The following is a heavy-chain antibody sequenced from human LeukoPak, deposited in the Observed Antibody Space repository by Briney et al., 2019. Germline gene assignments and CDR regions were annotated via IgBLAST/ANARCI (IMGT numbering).Heavy chain of an antibody. Sequence: GGSLRLSCVASGFTFSSYWMHWVRQAPGKGLEWVSRINSNGSSTSYADSVKGRFTISRDNAKNTLYQQMNSLRAEDTAVYYCARARGIAAAGNWFDPWGQGTLVTVSS. CDR2: INSNGSST. CDR1: GFTFSSYW. J-gene: IGHJ5*02. D-gene: IGHD6-13*01. CDR3: ARARGIAAAGNWFDP. V-gene: IGHV3-74*01.